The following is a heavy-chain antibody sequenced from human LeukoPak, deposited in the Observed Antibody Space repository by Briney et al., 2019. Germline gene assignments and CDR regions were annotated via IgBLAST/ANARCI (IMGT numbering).Heavy chain of an antibody. CDR2: IDPGDSDT. Sequence: GEALKISWKGSGYSFIRYWIGLVRQMPGKGLEGMGIIDPGDSDTRYRPSFQGQVTISVDKSISTAYLQWSSLQASDTAMYYCARQDYYDSSARVYFPHWGQGTLVTVSS. J-gene: IGHJ1*01. V-gene: IGHV5-51*01. CDR1: GYSFIRYW. D-gene: IGHD3-22*01. CDR3: ARQDYYDSSARVYFPH.